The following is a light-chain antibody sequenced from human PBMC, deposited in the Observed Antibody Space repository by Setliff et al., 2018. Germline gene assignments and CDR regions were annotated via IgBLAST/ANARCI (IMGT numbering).Light chain of an antibody. V-gene: IGLV2-14*03. J-gene: IGLJ1*01. Sequence: QSVLTQAASVSGSPGQSVTISCTGSSSDVGGYDYVSWYQHHPGRAPKFIIYDVRYRPSGVSNRFSGSKSGNTASLTISGLQAEDEADYYCFSYASSGSYVCGTGTKVTVL. CDR3: FSYASSGSYV. CDR2: DVR. CDR1: SSDVGGYDY.